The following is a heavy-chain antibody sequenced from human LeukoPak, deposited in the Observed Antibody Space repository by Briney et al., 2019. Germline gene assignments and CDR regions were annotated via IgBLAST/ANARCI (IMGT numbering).Heavy chain of an antibody. CDR3: ARGEAGTTTDFDY. Sequence: PSETLSLTCTVSGASISSYYWSWIRQPPGKGLEWNGYIYYSGSTNYNPSLKSRVTISLDTSKNQFSLKLSSVTAADTAVYYCARGEAGTTTDFDYWGQGTLVTVSS. J-gene: IGHJ4*02. CDR1: GASISSYY. V-gene: IGHV4-59*01. CDR2: IYYSGST. D-gene: IGHD1-26*01.